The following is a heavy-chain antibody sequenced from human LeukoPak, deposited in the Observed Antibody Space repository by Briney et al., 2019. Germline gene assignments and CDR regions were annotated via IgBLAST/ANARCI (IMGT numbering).Heavy chain of an antibody. CDR2: VSYRGNT. Sequence: SETLSLTCTVSGGSISSDHWGWIRQPPEKGLEWIGCVSYRGNTNYNPSLKSRVTISVDTSRNHFSLQLTFVTAADTAVYYCGKTDIYFNPIDYWGPGSLVTVSS. CDR1: GGSISSDH. V-gene: IGHV4-59*08. D-gene: IGHD3-9*01. J-gene: IGHJ4*02. CDR3: GKTDIYFNPIDY.